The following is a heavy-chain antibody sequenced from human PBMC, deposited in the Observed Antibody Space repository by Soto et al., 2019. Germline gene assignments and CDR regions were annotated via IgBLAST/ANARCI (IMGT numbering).Heavy chain of an antibody. D-gene: IGHD3-16*01. CDR2: INRDGSST. Sequence: LRLSCAASGFTFSNYWMHWVRQAPGEGLVWVSRINRDGSSTYYADSVKGRFTTSRDNAKNTVYLQVNSLRGEDTAVYYCARGAYGRYYMDVWGKGTTVTVSS. CDR3: ARGAYGRYYMDV. V-gene: IGHV3-74*01. CDR1: GFTFSNYW. J-gene: IGHJ6*03.